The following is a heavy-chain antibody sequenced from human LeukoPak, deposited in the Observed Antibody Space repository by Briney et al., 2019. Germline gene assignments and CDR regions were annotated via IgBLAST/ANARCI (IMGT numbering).Heavy chain of an antibody. CDR1: GGSTTGYF. CDR3: ARHMTVTYDAFDI. J-gene: IGHJ3*02. V-gene: IGHV4-59*08. CDR2: VYYGGRT. Sequence: PSETLSLTCTVSGGSTTGYFWTWIRQPPGKGLEWIGYVYYGGRTSYNPSLKSRVTISVDTSKNQFSLKLSSVTAADTAVYHCARHMTVTYDAFDIWGQGTMVTVSS. D-gene: IGHD3-22*01.